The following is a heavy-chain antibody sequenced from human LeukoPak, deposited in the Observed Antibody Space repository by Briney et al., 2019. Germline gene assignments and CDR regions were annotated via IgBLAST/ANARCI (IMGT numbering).Heavy chain of an antibody. J-gene: IGHJ4*02. CDR1: GGSISSSTYY. Sequence: SETLSLTCTVSGGSISSSTYYWSWVRQPPGKGLEYIGYIYYSGTTNYNPSLKSRVTISMDKSKNQLSLKLNFVTAADTAVYYCARDRGGYTYSHDYWGQGTLVTVSS. CDR3: ARDRGGYTYSHDY. V-gene: IGHV4-61*05. CDR2: IYYSGTT. D-gene: IGHD5-18*01.